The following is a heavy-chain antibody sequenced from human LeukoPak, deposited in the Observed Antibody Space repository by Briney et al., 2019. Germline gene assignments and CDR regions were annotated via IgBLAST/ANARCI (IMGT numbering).Heavy chain of an antibody. CDR1: GFTVSSNY. V-gene: IGHV3-53*01. CDR3: ARDRSEALRLLEWSYDAFDI. D-gene: IGHD3-3*01. J-gene: IGHJ3*02. Sequence: GGSLRLSCAASGFTVSSNYMSWVRQAPGKGLEWVSVIYSGDSTYYADSVKGRFTISRDNSKNTLYLQMNSLRAEDTAVYYCARDRSEALRLLEWSYDAFDIWGQGTMVTVSS. CDR2: IYSGDST.